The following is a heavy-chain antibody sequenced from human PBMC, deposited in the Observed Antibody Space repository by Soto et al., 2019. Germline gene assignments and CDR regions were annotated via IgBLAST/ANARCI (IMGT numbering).Heavy chain of an antibody. V-gene: IGHV5-10-1*01. Sequence: PXESLKISRQGSEYTFTTYWLTWVRQMPGRGLDWMGRIYPSDSYTNYSPSFQGHVTISADKSTDTAYLEWRSLKASDSAIYYCARPRHDYGDRAYDHWGQGTLVTVSS. CDR2: IYPSDSYT. CDR3: ARPRHDYGDRAYDH. D-gene: IGHD2-21*02. CDR1: EYTFTTYW. J-gene: IGHJ4*02.